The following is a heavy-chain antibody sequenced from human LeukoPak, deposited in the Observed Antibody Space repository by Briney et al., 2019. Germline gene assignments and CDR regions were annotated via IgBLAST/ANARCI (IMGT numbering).Heavy chain of an antibody. J-gene: IGHJ4*02. CDR3: ARGGRTLIDYGDYV. CDR1: GITFSSYA. Sequence: PGGSLRLSCAASGITFSSYAMSWVRQAPGKGLEWVSAISGSGGSTYYADSVKGRFTISRDNSKNTLCLQMNILGAEDTAVYYCARGGRTLIDYGDYVWGQGTLVTVSS. CDR2: ISGSGGST. D-gene: IGHD4-17*01. V-gene: IGHV3-23*01.